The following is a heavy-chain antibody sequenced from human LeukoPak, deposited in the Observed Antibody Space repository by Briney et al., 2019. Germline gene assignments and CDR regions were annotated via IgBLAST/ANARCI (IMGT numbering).Heavy chain of an antibody. Sequence: SETLSLTCTVSGGSISSGGDYWGWIRQPPGKGLEWIGSIYYSGSTYYNPSLKSRVTISVDTSKNQFSLKLISVTAADAAVYYCARHTGRVTTGFDSWGQGTLVTVSS. CDR1: GGSISSGGDY. V-gene: IGHV4-39*01. CDR3: ARHTGRVTTGFDS. D-gene: IGHD4-11*01. J-gene: IGHJ4*02. CDR2: IYYSGST.